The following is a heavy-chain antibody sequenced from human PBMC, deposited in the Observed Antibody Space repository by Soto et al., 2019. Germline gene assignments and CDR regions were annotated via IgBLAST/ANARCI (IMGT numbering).Heavy chain of an antibody. J-gene: IGHJ6*02. D-gene: IGHD3-22*01. CDR1: GFTFSSYA. CDR3: ARDSNYYDSSGYYRALGYYGMDV. V-gene: IGHV3-30-3*01. Sequence: PGGCLRLSCAASGFTFSSYAMHWVRQAPGKGLEWVAVISYDGSNKYYADSVKGRFTISRDNSKNTLYLQMNSLRAEDTAVYYCARDSNYYDSSGYYRALGYYGMDVWGQGTTVTV. CDR2: ISYDGSNK.